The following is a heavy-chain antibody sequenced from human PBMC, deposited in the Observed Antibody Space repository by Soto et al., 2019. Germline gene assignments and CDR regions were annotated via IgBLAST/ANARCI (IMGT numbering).Heavy chain of an antibody. V-gene: IGHV3-21*01. CDR3: ARGGCSGGSCYLNWFAP. CDR1: GFTFSSYS. D-gene: IGHD2-15*01. J-gene: IGHJ5*02. Sequence: EVQLVESGGGLVKPGGSLRLSCAASGFTFSSYSMNWVRQAPGKGLEWVSSIRISSSYIYYAHSVKGRVTISRDNAKNSLYLQMNSLRAADTAVYYCARGGCSGGSCYLNWFAPWGHGTPVTVST. CDR2: IRISSSYI.